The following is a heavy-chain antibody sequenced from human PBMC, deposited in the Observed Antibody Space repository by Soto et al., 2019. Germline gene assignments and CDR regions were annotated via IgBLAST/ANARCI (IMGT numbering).Heavy chain of an antibody. D-gene: IGHD3-16*02. V-gene: IGHV4-39*01. CDR3: ARRGLGGVIVTDDGSFAY. J-gene: IGHJ4*02. CDR1: GGSISSSSYY. CDR2: IYYSGST. Sequence: PSETLSLTCTVSGGSISSSSYYWGWIRQPPGEGLEWIGSIYYSGSTYYNPSLKSRVTISVDTSKNQFSLKLSSVTAADTAVYYCARRGLGGVIVTDDGSFAYWGQGTLVTVSS.